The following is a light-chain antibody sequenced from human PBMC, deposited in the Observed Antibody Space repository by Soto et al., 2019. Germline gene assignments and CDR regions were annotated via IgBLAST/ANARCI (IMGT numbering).Light chain of an antibody. CDR2: AAS. CDR3: LQHNTYPYT. CDR1: QGIGTG. J-gene: IGKJ2*01. Sequence: DIQMTQSPSSLSASVGDRVIITCRASQGIGTGLAWYQKNPGEAPKRLIYAASILQSGAPSRFSGSGSGTDFTRTISSLQSEDFATYYWLQHNTYPYTFGQGTRLEI. V-gene: IGKV1-17*01.